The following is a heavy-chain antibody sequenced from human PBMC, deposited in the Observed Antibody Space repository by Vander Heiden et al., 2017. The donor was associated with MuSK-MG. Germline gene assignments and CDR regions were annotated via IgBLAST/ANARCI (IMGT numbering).Heavy chain of an antibody. Sequence: EVRLVESGGGLVKPGGSLRLSCAVSGFTFSSYSMNWVRQAPGKGLEWVAFISGSGSVYINYADSVKGRFTISRDNARNSLYLQMNSLRAEDTAVYYCGRDRDSFCVEDYWGHGTLVTVSS. CDR1: GFTFSSYS. D-gene: IGHD2-21*01. CDR2: ISGSGSVYI. V-gene: IGHV3-21*01. CDR3: GRDRDSFCVEDY. J-gene: IGHJ4*01.